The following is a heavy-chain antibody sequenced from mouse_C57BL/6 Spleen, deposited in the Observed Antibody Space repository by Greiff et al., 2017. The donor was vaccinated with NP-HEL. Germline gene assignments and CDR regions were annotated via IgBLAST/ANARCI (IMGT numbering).Heavy chain of an antibody. CDR1: GYTFTSYW. CDR3: ARGIYYCNYAWFSY. J-gene: IGHJ3*01. CDR2: INPSNGGT. D-gene: IGHD2-1*01. Sequence: VQLQQPGPELVKPGASVKLSCKASGYTFTSYWMHWVKQRPGQGLEWIGNINPSNGGTNYNEKFKSKATLTVDKSSSTAYMQLISLTSEDSAVYYCARGIYYCNYAWFSYWGQGTLVTVSA. V-gene: IGHV1-53*01.